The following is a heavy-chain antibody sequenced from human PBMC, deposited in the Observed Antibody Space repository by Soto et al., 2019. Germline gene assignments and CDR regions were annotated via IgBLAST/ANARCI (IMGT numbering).Heavy chain of an antibody. Sequence: QVQLQESGPGLVKPSETLSLTCTVSGGSVSSGSYYWSWIRQPPGKGLERIGYIYYSGSTNYNPSLKSRVTISVDTSKNQFSLKLSSVTAADTAVYYCATLWAAAGTSHDAFDIWGQGTMVTVSS. D-gene: IGHD6-13*01. V-gene: IGHV4-61*01. CDR3: ATLWAAAGTSHDAFDI. CDR1: GGSVSSGSYY. CDR2: IYYSGST. J-gene: IGHJ3*02.